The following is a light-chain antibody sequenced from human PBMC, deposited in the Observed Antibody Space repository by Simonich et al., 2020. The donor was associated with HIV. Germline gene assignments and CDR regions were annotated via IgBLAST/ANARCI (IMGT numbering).Light chain of an antibody. CDR2: GNS. CDR1: SSNIGAGYD. J-gene: IGLJ3*02. V-gene: IGLV1-40*01. Sequence: QSVLTQPPSVSGAPGQRVTISCTGRSSNIGAGYDVHWYQQLPGTAPKLLIYGNSNRPSGVPDRFSGSKSGTSASLAITGLQADDEADYYCQSSDSSLSGSVFGGGTKLTVL. CDR3: QSSDSSLSGSV.